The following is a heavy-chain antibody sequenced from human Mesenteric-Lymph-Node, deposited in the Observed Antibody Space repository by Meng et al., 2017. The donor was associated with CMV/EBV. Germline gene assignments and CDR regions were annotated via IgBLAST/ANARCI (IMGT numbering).Heavy chain of an antibody. V-gene: IGHV3-30*02. CDR3: AKAHYDRSGYLDY. J-gene: IGHJ4*02. Sequence: GESLKISCAASGFTFSRNNMHWVRQAPGKGLEWVAFILYDGSNGYYVESVKGRFTISRDNSKNALYLQMNNLRPEDTALYYCAKAHYDRSGYLDYWGQGTLVTVSS. D-gene: IGHD3-22*01. CDR1: GFTFSRNN. CDR2: ILYDGSNG.